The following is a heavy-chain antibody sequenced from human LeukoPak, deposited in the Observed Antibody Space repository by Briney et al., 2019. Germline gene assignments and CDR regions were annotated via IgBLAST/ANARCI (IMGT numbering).Heavy chain of an antibody. CDR3: AKGNNTFSYTFDY. D-gene: IGHD2/OR15-2a*01. J-gene: IGHJ4*02. V-gene: IGHV3-43*02. CDR1: GVPLRELS. Sequence: GGSLKLLRGAPGVPLRELSQPWGPPASGKGWGGVSLITGDGSATHYADSVKGRFTISRDNSKNSLYLQMSGLRVEDTAFYYCAKGNNTFSYTFDYWGQGILVTVSS. CDR2: ITGDGSAT.